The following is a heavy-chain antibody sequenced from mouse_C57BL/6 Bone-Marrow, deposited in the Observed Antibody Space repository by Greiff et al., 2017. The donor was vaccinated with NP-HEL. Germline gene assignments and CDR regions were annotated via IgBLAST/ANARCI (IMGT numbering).Heavy chain of an antibody. Sequence: VQLQQPGAELVRPGTSVKLSCKASGYTFTSYWMHWVKQRPGQGLEWIGVIDPSDSYTNYNQKFKGKATLTVDTSSSTAYMQLSSLTSEDSAVYYCARWRGYDPAWFAYWGQGTLVTVSA. CDR3: ARWRGYDPAWFAY. CDR1: GYTFTSYW. CDR2: IDPSDSYT. V-gene: IGHV1-59*01. J-gene: IGHJ3*01. D-gene: IGHD2-3*01.